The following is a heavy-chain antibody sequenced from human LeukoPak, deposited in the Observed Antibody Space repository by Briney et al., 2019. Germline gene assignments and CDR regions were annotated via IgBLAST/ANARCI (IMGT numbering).Heavy chain of an antibody. Sequence: GGSLRLSWAASGFTVSSNYMSWVRQAPGGGLEWVSVIYSGGSTYYADSVKGRFTISRDNSKNTLYLQMNSLRAEDTAVYYCARGGYYYGMDVWGQGTTVTVSS. V-gene: IGHV3-66*01. J-gene: IGHJ6*02. CDR2: IYSGGST. CDR1: GFTVSSNY. CDR3: ARGGYYYGMDV.